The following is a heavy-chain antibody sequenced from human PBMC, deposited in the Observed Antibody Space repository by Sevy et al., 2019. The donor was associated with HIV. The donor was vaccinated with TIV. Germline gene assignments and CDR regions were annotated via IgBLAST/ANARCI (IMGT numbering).Heavy chain of an antibody. D-gene: IGHD3-3*01. CDR1: GFTFSTHW. CDR3: ANDVY. V-gene: IGHV3-7*03. CDR2: IKEDGSEK. Sequence: GGSLRLSCAASGFTFSTHWMSWVRQAPGKGLEWVANIKEDGSEKDYVDSVKGRFTISRDNAKNTLFLQMNSLRADDTAVYYCANDVYWGQGTLVTVSS. J-gene: IGHJ4*02.